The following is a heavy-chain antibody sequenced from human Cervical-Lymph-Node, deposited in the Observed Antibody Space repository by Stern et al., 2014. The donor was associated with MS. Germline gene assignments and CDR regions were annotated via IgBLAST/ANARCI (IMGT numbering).Heavy chain of an antibody. CDR3: AQEHHGGNFHS. J-gene: IGHJ4*02. Sequence: VHLVESGAEAKKPGSSVKVSCNISGDTFSRNGISWVRQAPGQGLEWMGAIVPIFGKANYAQKLQGRLTITADESTKTAYMELSSLRSEDTAVYYCAQEHHGGNFHSWGQGTLVIVSS. V-gene: IGHV1-69*01. CDR2: IVPIFGKA. CDR1: GDTFSRNG. D-gene: IGHD4-23*01.